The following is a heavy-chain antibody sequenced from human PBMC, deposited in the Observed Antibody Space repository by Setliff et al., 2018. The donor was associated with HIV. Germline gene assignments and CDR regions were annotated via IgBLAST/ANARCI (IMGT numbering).Heavy chain of an antibody. CDR3: ARGWGHDGFDF. Sequence: SETLSLTCAVYGRSFSGYYWNWIRQSPGKGLEWIGEINHSGGTNYNPSLKSRVTMSIDTSKNQLSLNVSSVTAADTAVYYCARGWGHDGFDFWGQGTMVTVSS. CDR1: GRSFSGYY. J-gene: IGHJ3*01. V-gene: IGHV4-34*01. D-gene: IGHD7-27*01. CDR2: INHSGGT.